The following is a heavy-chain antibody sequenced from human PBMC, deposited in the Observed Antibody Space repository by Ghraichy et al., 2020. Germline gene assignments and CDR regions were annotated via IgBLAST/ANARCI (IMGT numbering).Heavy chain of an antibody. V-gene: IGHV1-3*04. CDR1: GYTFITYT. Sequence: ASVKVSCEASGYTFITYTLHWVRQAPGQSLEWMGSIDTDTGKTRSSQKFQERVTITKDTSASTGYMELSSLTSEDTAVYYCARDSRMTTFIGRRNYFFDYWGQGTLVTVSS. J-gene: IGHJ4*01. CDR2: IDTDTGKT. D-gene: IGHD3-16*01. CDR3: ARDSRMTTFIGRRNYFFDY.